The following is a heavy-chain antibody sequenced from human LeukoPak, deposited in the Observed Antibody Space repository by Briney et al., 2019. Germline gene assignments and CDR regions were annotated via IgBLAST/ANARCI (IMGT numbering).Heavy chain of an antibody. CDR1: GGTFSSYA. V-gene: IGHV1-69*13. CDR2: IIPIFGTA. CDR3: ARGPYYDFWSGPTRYVFPLDY. D-gene: IGHD3-3*01. Sequence: SVKVSCKASGGTFSSYAISWVRRAPGQGLEWMGGIIPIFGTANYAQKFQGRVTITADESTSTAYMELSSLRSEDTAVYYCARGPYYDFWSGPTRYVFPLDYWGQGTLVTVSS. J-gene: IGHJ4*02.